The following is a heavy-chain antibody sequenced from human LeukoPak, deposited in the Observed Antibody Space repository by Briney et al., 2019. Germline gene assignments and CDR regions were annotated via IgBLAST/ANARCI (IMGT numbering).Heavy chain of an antibody. CDR1: GFTFTNYA. D-gene: IGHD1-14*01. J-gene: IGHJ4*02. Sequence: GGSLRLSCAASGFTFTNYAMSWVRQAPGKGLEWVSGVSGRGDGTYYADSVKGRFTISRDKSKNTLYLQMNSLRAEDMAVYFCAKGRTWYFGYWGQGTLVTVSS. V-gene: IGHV3-23*01. CDR3: AKGRTWYFGY. CDR2: VSGRGDGT.